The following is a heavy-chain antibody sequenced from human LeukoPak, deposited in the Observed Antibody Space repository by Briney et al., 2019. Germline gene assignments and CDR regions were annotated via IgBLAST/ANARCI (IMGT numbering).Heavy chain of an antibody. D-gene: IGHD3-10*01. CDR3: ARVTYYYGSGSYYWGDSFDY. V-gene: IGHV1-2*02. CDR1: GYTFTGYY. J-gene: IGHJ4*02. Sequence: ASVKVSCKASGYTFTGYYMHWVRQAPGQGLEWMGWINPNSGGTNYAQKFQGRVTMTRDTSISTAYMELSRLRSDDTAVYYCARVTYYYGSGSYYWGDSFDYWGQGTLVTVSS. CDR2: INPNSGGT.